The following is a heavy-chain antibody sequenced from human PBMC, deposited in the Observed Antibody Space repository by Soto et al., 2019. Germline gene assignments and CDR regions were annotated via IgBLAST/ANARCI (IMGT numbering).Heavy chain of an antibody. J-gene: IGHJ4*02. CDR1: GFSFSDYY. V-gene: IGHV3-11*01. CDR2: ISSSGDII. Sequence: GSLRLSCAGSGFSFSDYYMSWIRQAPGKGLEWVSYISSSGDIIYYADSVKGRFTISRDNAKNSLYLQMSSLRAEDTAVYYCARDLGYYASDGYFDYWGQGTVVTVSS. CDR3: ARDLGYYASDGYFDY. D-gene: IGHD3-22*01.